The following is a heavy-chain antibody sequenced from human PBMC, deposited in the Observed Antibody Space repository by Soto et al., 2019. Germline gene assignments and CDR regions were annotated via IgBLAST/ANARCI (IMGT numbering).Heavy chain of an antibody. CDR2: IYYSGST. Sequence: QVQLQESGPGLVKPSETLSLTCTVSGGSISSYYWSWIRQPPGKGLEWIGYIYYSGSTNYNPSLKSRVTISVDTSKNRFSLKLSSVTAADTAVYYCARSMRSSSSVYYYYMDVWGKGTTVTVSS. D-gene: IGHD6-6*01. J-gene: IGHJ6*03. CDR1: GGSISSYY. V-gene: IGHV4-59*01. CDR3: ARSMRSSSSVYYYYMDV.